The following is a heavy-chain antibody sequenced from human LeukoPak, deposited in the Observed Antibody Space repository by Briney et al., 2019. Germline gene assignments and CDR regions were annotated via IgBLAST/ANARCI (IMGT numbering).Heavy chain of an antibody. D-gene: IGHD1-26*01. CDR1: GFTFSSYW. CDR2: INIDRSSI. CDR3: TRDGGSYYYY. J-gene: IGHJ4*02. V-gene: IGHV3-74*01. Sequence: GGSLRLSCAASGFTFSSYWMHWVRQAPGKGLVWVSRINIDRSSIRYADSVKGRFTISRDNAKNTLYLQMNSLRAEDTAIYYCTRDGGSYYYYWGQGTLVTVSS.